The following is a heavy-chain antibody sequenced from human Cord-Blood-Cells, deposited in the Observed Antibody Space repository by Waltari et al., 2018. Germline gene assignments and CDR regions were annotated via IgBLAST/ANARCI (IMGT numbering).Heavy chain of an antibody. D-gene: IGHD7-27*01. J-gene: IGHJ3*02. V-gene: IGHV5-51*01. Sequence: EVQLVQSGAEVKKPGESLKIACKGSGYSFTSYCIGWCRQLPGKGLEWMGIIYPGDSDTRYSPSFQGQVTISADKSISTAYLQWSSLKASDTAMYYCARWLTGDQGDAFDIWGQGTMANVSS. CDR1: GYSFTSYC. CDR3: ARWLTGDQGDAFDI. CDR2: IYPGDSDT.